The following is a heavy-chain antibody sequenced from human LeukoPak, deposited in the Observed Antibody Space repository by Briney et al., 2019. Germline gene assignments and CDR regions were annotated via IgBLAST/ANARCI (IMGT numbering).Heavy chain of an antibody. Sequence: SQTLSLTCTVSGGSISSGDYYWSWIRQPPGKGLEWIGYIYYSGSTYYNPSLKRRVTISVDTSKNQFSLKLSSVTAADTAVYYCAREDRGQVLDYWGQGTLVTVSS. J-gene: IGHJ4*02. CDR1: GGSISSGDYY. CDR3: AREDRGQVLDY. V-gene: IGHV4-30-4*01. CDR2: IYYSGST. D-gene: IGHD2-15*01.